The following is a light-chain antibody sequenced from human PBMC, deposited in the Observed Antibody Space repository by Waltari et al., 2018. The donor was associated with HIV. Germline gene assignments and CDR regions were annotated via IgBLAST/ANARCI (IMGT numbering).Light chain of an antibody. CDR3: SSYAGSNTLGV. CDR1: SSDVGGHNY. J-gene: IGLJ3*02. V-gene: IGLV2-8*01. CDR2: EVS. Sequence: QSALTQPPSASGSPGQSVAISCTGTSSDVGGHNYVSWYQQHPGKAPNIIIYEVSKRPSWVPDRCSGSKSGNTASLTVSGLQAEDEADYDCSSYAGSNTLGVFGGGTKLTVL.